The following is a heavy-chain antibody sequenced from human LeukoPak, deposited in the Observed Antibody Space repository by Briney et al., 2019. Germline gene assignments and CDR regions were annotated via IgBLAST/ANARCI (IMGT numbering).Heavy chain of an antibody. V-gene: IGHV3-23*01. CDR1: GFTFSSYA. D-gene: IGHD3-22*01. CDR3: AKATYYYDSSGYNY. CDR2: ISGSGGST. J-gene: IGHJ4*02. Sequence: PGGSLRLSCAASGFTFSSYAMSWVRQAPGKGLEWVSAISGSGGSTYYADSVKGRFTISRDNAKNSLYLQMNSLRAEDTALYYCAKATYYYDSSGYNYWGQGTLVTVSS.